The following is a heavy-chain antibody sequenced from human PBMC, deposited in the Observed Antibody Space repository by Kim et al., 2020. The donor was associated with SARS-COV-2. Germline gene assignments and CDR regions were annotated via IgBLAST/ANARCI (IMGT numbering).Heavy chain of an antibody. CDR1: GGTFSSYA. CDR3: ARVNPEYYFDY. V-gene: IGHV1-69*13. J-gene: IGHJ4*02. CDR2: IIPIFGTA. Sequence: SVKVSCKASGGTFSSYAISWVRQAPGQGLEWMGGIIPIFGTANYAQKFQGRVTITADESTNTAYMELSSLRSDDTAVYYCARVNPEYYFDYWGQGTLVTVSS.